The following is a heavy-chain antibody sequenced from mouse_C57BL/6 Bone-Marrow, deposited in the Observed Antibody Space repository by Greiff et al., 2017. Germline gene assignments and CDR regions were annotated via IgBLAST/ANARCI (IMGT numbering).Heavy chain of an antibody. CDR2: IDPENGDT. CDR1: GFNFTDDY. Sequence: VQLQQSGAELVRPGASVKLSCTASGFNFTDDYMHWVKQRPEQGLEWIGWIDPENGDTEYAPKFQGKATITADTSSNTAYLQLSSLTSEDTAVYYCTTKRYFDVWGTGTTVTVSS. V-gene: IGHV14-4*01. J-gene: IGHJ1*03. CDR3: TTKRYFDV.